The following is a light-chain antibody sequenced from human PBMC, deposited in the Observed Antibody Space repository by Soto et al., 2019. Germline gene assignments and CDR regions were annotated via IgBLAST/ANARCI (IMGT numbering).Light chain of an antibody. CDR2: GNN. Sequence: QSVLTQPPSVSGAPGQRVTISCTGSSSNIGAGSDVYWYQQLPGTAPKLLIYGNNNRPSGVPDRFSGSKSGTSGSLAITGLQAEDEADYYCQSYDSSLSGGVFGGGTKVTVL. CDR1: SSNIGAGSD. J-gene: IGLJ3*02. V-gene: IGLV1-40*01. CDR3: QSYDSSLSGGV.